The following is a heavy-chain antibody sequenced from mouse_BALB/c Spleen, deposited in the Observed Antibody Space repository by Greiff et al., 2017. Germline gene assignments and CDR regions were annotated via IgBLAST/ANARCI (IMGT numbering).Heavy chain of an antibody. CDR1: GFTFSSYT. J-gene: IGHJ2*01. CDR3: ARHTTATPLFDY. Sequence: EVQLVESGGGLVQPGGSLKLSCAASGFTFSSYTMSWVRQTPEKRLEWVAYISNGGGSTYYPDTVKGRFTISRDNAKNTLYLQMSSLKSEHTAMYYCARHTTATPLFDYWGQGTTLTVSS. CDR2: ISNGGGST. V-gene: IGHV5-12-2*01. D-gene: IGHD1-2*01.